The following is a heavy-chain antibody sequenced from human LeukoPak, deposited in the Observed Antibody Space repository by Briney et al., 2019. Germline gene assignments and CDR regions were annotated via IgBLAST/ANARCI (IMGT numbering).Heavy chain of an antibody. V-gene: IGHV3-15*01. CDR1: GFTLSNAW. D-gene: IGHD5-12*01. CDR3: TRRAYSGYDFGY. Sequence: PGGSLRLSCAASGFTLSNAWMSWVRQAPGKGLEWVGRIKSKTDGGTTDYAAPVKGRFTISRDDSKNTLYLQMNSLKTEDTAVYYCTRRAYSGYDFGYWGQGTLVTVSS. J-gene: IGHJ4*02. CDR2: IKSKTDGGTT.